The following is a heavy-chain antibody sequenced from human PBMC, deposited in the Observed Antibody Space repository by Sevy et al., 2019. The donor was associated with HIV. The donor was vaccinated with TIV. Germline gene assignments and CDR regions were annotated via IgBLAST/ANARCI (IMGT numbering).Heavy chain of an antibody. D-gene: IGHD1-26*01. Sequence: ASVKVSCKASGYTFTTYYIHWVRQAPGQGLEWMGLIDPSGSTRYAQKFQGRVSMTGDTSTTTLYMELSSLTSGDTAVYYCARDRDLSGSYLEYYYYAMDVWGQGTTVTVSS. CDR2: IDPSGST. V-gene: IGHV1-46*01. CDR3: ARDRDLSGSYLEYYYYAMDV. CDR1: GYTFTTYY. J-gene: IGHJ6*02.